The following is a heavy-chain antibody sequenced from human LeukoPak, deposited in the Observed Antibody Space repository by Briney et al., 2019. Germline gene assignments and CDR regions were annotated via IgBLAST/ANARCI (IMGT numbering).Heavy chain of an antibody. CDR3: ARDTTLSRVVTATTTYHYFYYIDV. V-gene: IGHV1-69*13. J-gene: IGHJ6*03. Sequence: ASVTVSCKASGGTFSSYAISWVRQAPGQGLEWMGGIIPIFGTANYAQKFQGRVTITADESTSTAYMELSSLRSEDTAIYFCARDTTLSRVVTATTTYHYFYYIDVWGKGTTVTISS. CDR1: GGTFSSYA. D-gene: IGHD2-21*02. CDR2: IIPIFGTA.